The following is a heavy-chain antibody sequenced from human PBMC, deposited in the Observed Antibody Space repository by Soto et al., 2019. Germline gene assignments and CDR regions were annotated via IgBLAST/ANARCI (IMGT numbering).Heavy chain of an antibody. V-gene: IGHV3-21*01. CDR1: GFSFSNDN. CDR3: ARVADYYDSSGYLPVVD. D-gene: IGHD3-22*01. CDR2: IISSGSFI. J-gene: IGHJ4*02. Sequence: EVQLVESGGGLVKPGGSLTLSCAASGFSFSNDNMNWIRQAPGKGLEWVSSIISSGSFIYYADSVKGRFPISRYNAKNSLYLQMKRLRAEDTSLYYCARVADYYDSSGYLPVVDWGQGTLVTVSS.